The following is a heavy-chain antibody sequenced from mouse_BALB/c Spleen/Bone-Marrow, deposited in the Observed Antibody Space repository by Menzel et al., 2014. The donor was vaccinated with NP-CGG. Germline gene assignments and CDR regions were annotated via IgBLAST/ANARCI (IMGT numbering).Heavy chain of an antibody. Sequence: EVHLVESGGGLVQPGGSLRLSCATSGFTLTDYYMSWVRQPPGKALEWLGFIRNKANGYTTEYSASVKGRFTISRDNSQSILYLQMNTLRAEDSATYYCARIGSSFYYYAMDYWGQGTSVTVSS. J-gene: IGHJ4*01. CDR2: IRNKANGYTT. CDR1: GFTLTDYY. D-gene: IGHD1-1*01. CDR3: ARIGSSFYYYAMDY. V-gene: IGHV7-3*02.